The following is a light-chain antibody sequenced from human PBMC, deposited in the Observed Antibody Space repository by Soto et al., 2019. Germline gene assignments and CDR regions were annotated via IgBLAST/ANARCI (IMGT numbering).Light chain of an antibody. V-gene: IGKV1-5*03. CDR2: KAS. CDR1: QSISSW. CDR3: QQYNSYSPYT. Sequence: DIQMTQSPSTLFASVGDRVTITCRARQSISSWLARYQQKPGKAPKLLIYKASSLESGVPSRFSGSGSGTEFTLTISSLQPDDFATYYCQQYNSYSPYTFGQGTKLEIK. J-gene: IGKJ2*01.